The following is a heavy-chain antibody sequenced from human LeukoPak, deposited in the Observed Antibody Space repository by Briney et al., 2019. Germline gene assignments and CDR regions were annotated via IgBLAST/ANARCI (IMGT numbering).Heavy chain of an antibody. CDR1: GFTFSSYW. Sequence: GGSLRLSCAASGFTFSSYWMHWVRQAPGKGLVWVSRIDSEGSSTSYADSVKGRFTISRDNAKNRLYVQMNSLRVEDTAVYYCATGSGLWSPDYWGQGTLATVSS. D-gene: IGHD5-18*01. CDR3: ATGSGLWSPDY. CDR2: IDSEGSST. J-gene: IGHJ4*02. V-gene: IGHV3-74*01.